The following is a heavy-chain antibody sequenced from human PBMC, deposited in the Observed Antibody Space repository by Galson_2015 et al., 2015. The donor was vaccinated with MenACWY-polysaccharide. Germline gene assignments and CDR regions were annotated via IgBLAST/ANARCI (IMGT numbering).Heavy chain of an antibody. CDR2: INSTSSYI. J-gene: IGHJ4*02. V-gene: IGHV3-21*01. CDR1: GFTFSSYS. D-gene: IGHD2-2*01. Sequence: SLRLSCAASGFTFSSYSMNWARQPPGKGLEWVSSINSTSSYIYYADSVKGRFTISRDNAKNSLYLQMNSLRAEDTAVYYCASAGCLSNSCYPSDYWGQGTLVTVSS. CDR3: ASAGCLSNSCYPSDY.